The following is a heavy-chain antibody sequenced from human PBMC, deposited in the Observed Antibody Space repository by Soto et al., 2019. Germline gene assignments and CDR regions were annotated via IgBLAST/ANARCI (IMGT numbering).Heavy chain of an antibody. CDR1: GGTFSSYA. D-gene: IGHD1-26*01. V-gene: IGHV1-69*13. J-gene: IGHJ4*02. CDR3: ARGTSVGATIRLDY. Sequence: EASVKVSCKASGGTFSSYAISWVRQAPGQGLEWMGGIIPIFGTANYAQKFQGRVTITADESTSTAYMELSSLRSEDTAVYYCARGTSVGATIRLDYWGQGTLVTVSS. CDR2: IIPIFGTA.